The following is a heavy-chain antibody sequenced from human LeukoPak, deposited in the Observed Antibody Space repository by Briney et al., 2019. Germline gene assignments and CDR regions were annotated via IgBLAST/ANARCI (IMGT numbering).Heavy chain of an antibody. CDR3: AKDGANRDRYTNPVSYFDY. CDR2: ISYDGSNK. Sequence: PGRSLRLSCAASGFTFSNYGMHWVRQAPGTGLELVSVISYDGSNKYYADSVKGRFTISRDNSKNTLYLQMNSLRAEDTAVYYCAKDGANRDRYTNPVSYFDYWGQGTLVTVSS. CDR1: GFTFSNYG. D-gene: IGHD5-24*01. V-gene: IGHV3-30*18. J-gene: IGHJ4*02.